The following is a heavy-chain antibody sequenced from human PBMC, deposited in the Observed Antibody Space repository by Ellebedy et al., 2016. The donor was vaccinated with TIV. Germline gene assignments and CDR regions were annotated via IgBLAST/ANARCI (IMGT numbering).Heavy chain of an antibody. D-gene: IGHD3-16*01. CDR3: ARVGGGSLYRAYYYYAMDV. CDR2: VIPVYGTA. CDR1: GDTFSSHV. Sequence: SVKVSXXASGDTFSSHVIAWVRQAPGQGLEWMGGVIPVYGTANYAQKFRGRVTITADTSTSTAYMELRSLISEDTAVYYCARVGGGSLYRAYYYYAMDVWGQGTTVTVSS. J-gene: IGHJ6*02. V-gene: IGHV1-69*06.